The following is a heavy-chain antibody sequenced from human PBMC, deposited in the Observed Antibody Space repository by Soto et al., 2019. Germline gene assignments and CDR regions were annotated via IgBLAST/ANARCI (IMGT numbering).Heavy chain of an antibody. J-gene: IGHJ6*02. CDR2: IKQDGSEK. D-gene: IGHD5-12*01. V-gene: IGHV3-7*01. CDR1: GFTFSSYW. CDR3: ARELGGRVATIVYYYSYGMDV. Sequence: EVQLVESGGGLVQPGGSLRLSCAASGFTFSSYWMSWVRQAPGKGLEWVANIKQDGSEKYYVDSVKGRFTISRDNAKNSLYLQMNRLRAEDTAVYYCARELGGRVATIVYYYSYGMDVWGQGTTVTVSS.